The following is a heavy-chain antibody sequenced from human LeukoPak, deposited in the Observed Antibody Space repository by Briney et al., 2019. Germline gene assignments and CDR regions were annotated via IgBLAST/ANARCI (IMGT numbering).Heavy chain of an antibody. CDR3: ARDEALDY. CDR1: GFTFSSFS. J-gene: IGHJ4*02. V-gene: IGHV3-21*01. Sequence: GGSLRLSCVASGFTFSSFSMTWVRQAPGKGLEWVSSISSSLSSTYYTDSVKGRFTISRDNSKNSLYLQMNSLRAEDTAVYYCARDEALDYWGQGTLVTVSS. CDR2: ISSSLSST.